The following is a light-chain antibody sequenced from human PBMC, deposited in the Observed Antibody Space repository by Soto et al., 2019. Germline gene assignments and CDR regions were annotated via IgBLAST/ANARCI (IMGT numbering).Light chain of an antibody. V-gene: IGKV1-8*01. J-gene: IGKJ5*01. Sequence: AIRMTQSPSLLSASTGDRVTITCRASQGIPNYLAWYQQKSGRAPKLLIYAASTLQNGVPSRFSGSGSGTDFTLTINNLQSEDSATYFCQQYYSYPITFGQGTRLEIK. CDR2: AAS. CDR3: QQYYSYPIT. CDR1: QGIPNY.